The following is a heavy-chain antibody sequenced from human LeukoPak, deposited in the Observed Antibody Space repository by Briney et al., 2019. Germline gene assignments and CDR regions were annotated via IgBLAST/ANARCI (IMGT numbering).Heavy chain of an antibody. CDR2: IYHSGST. V-gene: IGHV4-4*02. CDR3: ARGGGRYSSSQYYFDY. D-gene: IGHD6-13*01. CDR1: GGSLSSSNW. J-gene: IGHJ4*02. Sequence: SDTLSLARAVSGGSLSSSNWWSWVRQPPGKGLEWIGEIYHSGSTNYNPSLKSRVTISVDKSKNQFSLKLSSVTAADTAVYYCARGGGRYSSSQYYFDYWGQGTLVTVSS.